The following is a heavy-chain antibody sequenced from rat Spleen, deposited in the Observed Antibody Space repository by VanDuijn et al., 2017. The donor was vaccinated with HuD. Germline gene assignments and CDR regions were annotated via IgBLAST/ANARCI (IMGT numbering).Heavy chain of an antibody. D-gene: IGHD5-1*01. J-gene: IGHJ2*01. CDR2: ITNTGGST. CDR1: GFTFNNYL. CDR3: TREDWAFDY. V-gene: IGHV5-31*01. Sequence: EVQLVESGGGLVQPGRSLKLSCVASGFTFNNYLMSWIRQAPGKGLEWVASITNTGGSTYYPDSVKGRFTISRDNTKSILYLQMNSLRSEDTATYYCTREDWAFDYWGQGVMVTVSS.